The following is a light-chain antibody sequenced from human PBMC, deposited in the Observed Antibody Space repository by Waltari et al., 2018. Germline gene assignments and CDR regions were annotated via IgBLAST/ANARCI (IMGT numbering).Light chain of an antibody. J-gene: IGLJ1*01. Sequence: QSALTQPASVSGSPGQSITISCTGTSNDVGGYNYVSWYQQHPGKAPKLMIYDVSDRPSGVSNRFSGSKSGNTASLTISGLQAEDEAEYYCTSYATVSSYIFG. CDR2: DVS. CDR1: SNDVGGYNY. V-gene: IGLV2-14*03. CDR3: TSYATVSSYI.